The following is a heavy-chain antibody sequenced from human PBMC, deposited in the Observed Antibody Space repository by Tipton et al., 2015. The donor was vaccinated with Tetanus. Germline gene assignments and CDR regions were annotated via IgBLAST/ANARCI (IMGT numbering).Heavy chain of an antibody. Sequence: GSLRLSCAASGFSFSNYNMNWVRQAPGKGLEWVSYISISSTTYYADSVKGRFTISRDNAKNSLYLQMNSLRDEDTAVYYCAKEGTSGPSSSSWVDYWGQGTLVTVSS. CDR1: GFSFSNYN. J-gene: IGHJ4*02. CDR3: AKEGTSGPSSSSWVDY. V-gene: IGHV3-48*02. CDR2: ISISSTT. D-gene: IGHD6-6*01.